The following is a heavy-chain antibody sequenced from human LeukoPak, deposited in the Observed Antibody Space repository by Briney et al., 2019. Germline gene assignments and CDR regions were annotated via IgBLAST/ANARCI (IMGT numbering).Heavy chain of an antibody. V-gene: IGHV1-2*02. CDR2: VNPNNGVT. D-gene: IGHD2-2*01. Sequence: EASVKVSCKASEDTFTGYYIHWVRQAPGQGLEWMGWVNPNNGVTEYAQEVQGRVTMTRDTSLSTAYMELSRLRSDDTAVYYCATDHCTRTNCYEDYYHGMDVWGQGTTVTVSS. CDR3: ATDHCTRTNCYEDYYHGMDV. CDR1: EDTFTGYY. J-gene: IGHJ6*02.